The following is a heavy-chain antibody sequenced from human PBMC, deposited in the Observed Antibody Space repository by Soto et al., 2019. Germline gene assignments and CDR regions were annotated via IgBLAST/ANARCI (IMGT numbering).Heavy chain of an antibody. CDR3: VRESDSSSLARDT. D-gene: IGHD6-13*01. CDR2: IIPILGIA. J-gene: IGHJ5*02. Sequence: QVQLVQSGAEVKKPGSSVKVSCKASGGTFSSYTISWVRQAPGQGLEWMGRIIPILGIANYAQKFQGRVTITADKSTSTAYMELSSLRSEDTAVYYCVRESDSSSLARDTWGQGTLVTVFS. V-gene: IGHV1-69*08. CDR1: GGTFSSYT.